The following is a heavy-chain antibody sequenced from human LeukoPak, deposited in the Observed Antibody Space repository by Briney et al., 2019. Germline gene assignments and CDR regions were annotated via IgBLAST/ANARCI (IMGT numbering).Heavy chain of an antibody. D-gene: IGHD3-22*01. CDR2: IYHSGST. CDR3: ARGDSSGYYRYFDY. CDR1: GGSISSGGYS. V-gene: IGHV4-30-2*01. J-gene: IGHJ4*02. Sequence: SETLSLTYAVSGGSISSGGYSWSWIRQPPGTGLEWIGYIYHSGSTYYNPSLKSRVTISVDRSKNQFSLKLSSVTAADTAVYYCARGDSSGYYRYFDYWGQGTLVTVSS.